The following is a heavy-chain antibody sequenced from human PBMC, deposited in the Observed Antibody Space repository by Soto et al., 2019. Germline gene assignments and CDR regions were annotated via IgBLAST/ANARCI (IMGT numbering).Heavy chain of an antibody. Sequence: EVQLVESGGGVVRPGGSLRLSCAASGFTFDDYGMSWVRQAPGKGLEWVSGINWNGGSTGYADSVKGRFTISRDNAKNSRYLQINSLRAEDTALYHCARVYPDYGAYVLCQWFDPWGPGTLVTVSS. CDR3: ARVYPDYGAYVLCQWFDP. CDR2: INWNGGST. CDR1: GFTFDDYG. D-gene: IGHD4-17*01. J-gene: IGHJ5*02. V-gene: IGHV3-20*01.